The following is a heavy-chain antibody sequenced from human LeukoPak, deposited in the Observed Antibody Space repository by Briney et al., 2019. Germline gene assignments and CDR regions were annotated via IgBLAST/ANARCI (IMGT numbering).Heavy chain of an antibody. D-gene: IGHD6-19*01. CDR2: TGSGGST. J-gene: IGHJ4*02. V-gene: IGHV3-23*01. CDR3: AKDLLRSSLAGIQGD. CDR1: GFTFSYYA. Sequence: PGGSLRLSCAASGFTFSYYAMNWVRQAPGKGLEWVSGTGSGGSTYYADSVKGRFTISRDNSKNTLYLQMNSLIAGDTAVYFCAKDLLRSSLAGIQGDWGQGTLATVSS.